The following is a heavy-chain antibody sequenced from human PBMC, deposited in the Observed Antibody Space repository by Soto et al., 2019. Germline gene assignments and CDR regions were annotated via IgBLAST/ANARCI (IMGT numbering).Heavy chain of an antibody. CDR2: IWYDGSNK. CDR3: ARDFLSDNWNPDAFDI. D-gene: IGHD1-20*01. Sequence: GGSLRLSCAASGFTFSSYGMHWVRQAPGKGLEWVAVIWYDGSNKYYADSVKGRFTISRDNSKNTLYLQMNSLRAEDTAVYYCARDFLSDNWNPDAFDIWGQGTMVTVSS. CDR1: GFTFSSYG. J-gene: IGHJ3*02. V-gene: IGHV3-33*01.